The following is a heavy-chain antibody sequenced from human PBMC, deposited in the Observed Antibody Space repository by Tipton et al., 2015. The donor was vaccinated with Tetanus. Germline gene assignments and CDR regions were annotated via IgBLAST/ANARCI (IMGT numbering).Heavy chain of an antibody. J-gene: IGHJ4*02. CDR2: IYTSGST. CDR3: ATVPTIAVTGTALGGY. V-gene: IGHV4-4*07. CDR1: GGSISSYY. D-gene: IGHD6-19*01. Sequence: TLSLTCTVSGGSISSYYWSWIRQPAGKGLEWIGRIYTSGSTNYNPSLKSRVTMSVDTSKNQFSLKLSPVTSRDTAVYYCATVPTIAVTGTALGGYWGQGTLVTVSS.